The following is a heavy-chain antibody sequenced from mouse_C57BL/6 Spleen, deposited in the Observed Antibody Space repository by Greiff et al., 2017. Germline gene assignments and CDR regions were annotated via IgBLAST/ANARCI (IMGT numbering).Heavy chain of an antibody. Sequence: QVQLQQPGAELKPGASVKLSCKASGYTFTSYWMHWVKQRPGQGLEWIGMIHPNSGSTNYNEKFKSKATLTVDKSSSTAYMQLSSLTSEDSAVYYCARSYDGYLFAYWGQGTLVTVSA. CDR1: GYTFTSYW. CDR3: ARSYDGYLFAY. D-gene: IGHD2-3*01. CDR2: IHPNSGST. V-gene: IGHV1-64*01. J-gene: IGHJ3*01.